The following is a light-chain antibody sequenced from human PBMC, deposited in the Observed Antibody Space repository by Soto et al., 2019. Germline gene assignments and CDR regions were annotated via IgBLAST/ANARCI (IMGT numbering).Light chain of an antibody. CDR2: SSS. CDR1: QIVSSSY. CDR3: KQKSTSPGFT. J-gene: IGKJ3*01. Sequence: DIVLTQSPGTLSLSPGERATLSCRASQIVSSSYLAWYQQKPGQAPRLLIYSSSSRATGIPDRFSGSGSGTDFTLTISRLEPKDFAVYYCKQKSTSPGFTFAPGTKVDIK. V-gene: IGKV3-20*01.